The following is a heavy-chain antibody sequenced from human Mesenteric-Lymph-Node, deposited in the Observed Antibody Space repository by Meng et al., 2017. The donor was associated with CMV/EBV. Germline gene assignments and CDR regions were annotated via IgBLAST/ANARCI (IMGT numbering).Heavy chain of an antibody. CDR3: AKDLGYSYGLRGGMDV. CDR1: GFPFSSSG. V-gene: IGHV3-30*02. CDR2: TRYDESNK. D-gene: IGHD5-18*01. J-gene: IGHJ6*02. Sequence: GESLKISCAASGFPFSSSGMDWVRQAPGKGLEWVAFTRYDESNKYYVDSVKGRFTISRDNPKNMLYLQMNSLRAEDTAVYYCAKDLGYSYGLRGGMDVWGQGTTVTVSS.